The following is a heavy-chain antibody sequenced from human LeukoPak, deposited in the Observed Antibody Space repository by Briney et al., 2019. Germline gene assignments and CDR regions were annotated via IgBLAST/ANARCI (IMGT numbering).Heavy chain of an antibody. V-gene: IGHV1-24*01. CDR1: GYTLTELS. J-gene: IGHJ4*02. CDR3: ATGLLWFGELLSQWYYFDY. Sequence: GASVKVSCEVSGYTLTELSMHWVRQAPGKGLEWMGGFDPEDGETIYAQKFQGRVTMTEDTSTDTAYMELSSLRSEDTAVYYCATGLLWFGELLSQWYYFDYWGQGTLVTVSS. CDR2: FDPEDGET. D-gene: IGHD3-10*01.